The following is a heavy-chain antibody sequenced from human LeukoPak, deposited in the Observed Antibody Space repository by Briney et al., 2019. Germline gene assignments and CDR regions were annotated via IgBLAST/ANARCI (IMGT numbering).Heavy chain of an antibody. D-gene: IGHD2-15*01. CDR3: ARLSDGSCYY. Sequence: PSETLSLTCTVSGGSISSSSYYWGWIRQPPGKGLEWIGSIYYSGSTYYNPSLKSRVTISVDTSKNQFSLKLSSVTAADTAVYYCARLSDGSCYYWGQGTLVTVSS. CDR1: GGSISSSSYY. CDR2: IYYSGST. J-gene: IGHJ4*02. V-gene: IGHV4-39*07.